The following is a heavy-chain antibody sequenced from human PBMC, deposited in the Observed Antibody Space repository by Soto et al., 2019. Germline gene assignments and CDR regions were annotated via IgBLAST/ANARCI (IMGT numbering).Heavy chain of an antibody. Sequence: GGSLRLSCAASGFTFIDYDMHWVRQATGKGLEWVSAIGTAGATYYSGSVKGQFTISRENAKNSLYLQMNSLRAGDTAVYYCARGAPPDVWGKGTTVTVSS. CDR3: ARGAPPDV. CDR2: IGTAGAT. CDR1: GFTFIDYD. J-gene: IGHJ6*04. V-gene: IGHV3-13*01.